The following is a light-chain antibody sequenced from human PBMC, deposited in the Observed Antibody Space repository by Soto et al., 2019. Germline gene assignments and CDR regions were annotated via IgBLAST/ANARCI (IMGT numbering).Light chain of an antibody. J-gene: IGLJ1*01. CDR3: QSYDSSLSANYV. CDR2: GNS. V-gene: IGLV1-40*01. CDR1: SSNIWAGYD. Sequence: QSVLTQPPSVSGAPGQRVTISCTGRSSNIWAGYDVHWYQQLPGTAPKLLIYGNSNRPSGVPDRFSGSKSGTSASLDITGLQAEDEADYYCQSYDSSLSANYVFGTGTKLTVL.